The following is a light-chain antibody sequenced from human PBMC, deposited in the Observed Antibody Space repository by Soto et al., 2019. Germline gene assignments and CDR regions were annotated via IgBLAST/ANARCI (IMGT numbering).Light chain of an antibody. CDR3: QQRVIWPRT. J-gene: IGKJ2*01. CDR1: QTVSTY. Sequence: EVVLTQSPAALSLSPGERATLSCKTSQTVSTYLGWYQHKPGQAPRLLIYDASIRAAGIPARFIGSGSGTDFTLTISSLEPEDSAVYHCQQRVIWPRTFGQGTRLEIE. V-gene: IGKV3-11*01. CDR2: DAS.